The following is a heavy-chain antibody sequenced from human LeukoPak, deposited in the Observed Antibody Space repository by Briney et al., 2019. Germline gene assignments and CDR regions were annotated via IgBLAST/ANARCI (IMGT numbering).Heavy chain of an antibody. Sequence: GASVKVSCKASGGTFSSYAISWVRQAPGQGLEWMGGIIPIFGTANYAQKFQGRVTITADKSTSTAYMELSSLRSEDTAVYYCARVGVGYSSGHGGDWFDPWGQGTLVTVSS. J-gene: IGHJ5*02. V-gene: IGHV1-69*06. D-gene: IGHD6-19*01. CDR3: ARVGVGYSSGHGGDWFDP. CDR1: GGTFSSYA. CDR2: IIPIFGTA.